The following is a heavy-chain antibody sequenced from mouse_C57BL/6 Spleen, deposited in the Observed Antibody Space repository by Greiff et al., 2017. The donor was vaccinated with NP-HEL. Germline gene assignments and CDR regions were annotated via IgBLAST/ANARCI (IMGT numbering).Heavy chain of an antibody. CDR2: ISSGSSTI. Sequence: EVQLQESGGGLVKPGGSLKLSCAASGFTFSDYGMHWVRQAPEKGLEWVAYISSGSSTIYYADTVKGRFTISRDNAKNTLFLQMTSLRSEDTAMYYCARDLSYDAMDYWGQGTSVTVSS. CDR3: ARDLSYDAMDY. V-gene: IGHV5-17*01. J-gene: IGHJ4*01. D-gene: IGHD6-1*01. CDR1: GFTFSDYG.